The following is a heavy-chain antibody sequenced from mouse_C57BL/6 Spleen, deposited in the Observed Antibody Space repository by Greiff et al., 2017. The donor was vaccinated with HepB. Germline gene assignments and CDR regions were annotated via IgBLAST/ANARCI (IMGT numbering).Heavy chain of an antibody. J-gene: IGHJ1*03. V-gene: IGHV5-4*01. CDR3: ARDHYDYGEWYFDV. CDR1: GFTFSSYA. D-gene: IGHD2-4*01. Sequence: DVQLVESGGGLVKPGGSLKLSCAASGFTFSSYAMSWVRQTPEKRLEWVATISDGGSYTYYPDNVKGRFPISRDNAKNNLYLQMSHLKSEDTAMYYCARDHYDYGEWYFDVWGTGTTVTVAS. CDR2: ISDGGSYT.